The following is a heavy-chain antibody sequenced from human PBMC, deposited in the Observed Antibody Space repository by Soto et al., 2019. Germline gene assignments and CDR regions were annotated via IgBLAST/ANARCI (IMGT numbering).Heavy chain of an antibody. CDR3: AKDIGGYSYGYYYGMDV. V-gene: IGHV3-9*01. CDR1: GFTFDDYA. CDR2: ISWNSGSI. D-gene: IGHD5-18*01. Sequence: GGSLRLSCAASGFTFDDYAMHWVRQAPGKGLEWVSGISWNSGSIGYADSVKGRFTISRDNAKNSLYLQMNSLRAEDTALYYCAKDIGGYSYGYYYGMDVWGQGTTVTVS. J-gene: IGHJ6*02.